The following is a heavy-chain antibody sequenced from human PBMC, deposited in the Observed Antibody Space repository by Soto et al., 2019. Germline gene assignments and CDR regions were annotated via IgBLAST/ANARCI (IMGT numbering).Heavy chain of an antibody. J-gene: IGHJ4*02. Sequence: SETLSLSCTVSGGSISGYGGSCIRQPPGKGLEWIGYIYYSGSTNYNPSLNSRVTISVDTSENQFSLKLSSVTAADTAVYYCARVSMVRGVIISYFDYWGQGPLVTVSS. CDR2: IYYSGST. CDR1: GGSISGYG. V-gene: IGHV4-59*01. D-gene: IGHD3-10*01. CDR3: ARVSMVRGVIISYFDY.